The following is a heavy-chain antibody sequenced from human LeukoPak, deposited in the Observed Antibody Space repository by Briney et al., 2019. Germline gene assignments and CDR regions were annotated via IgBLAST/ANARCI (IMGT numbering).Heavy chain of an antibody. CDR1: GYTFTGYY. J-gene: IGHJ3*02. CDR3: ARATFYYDNDAFDI. CDR2: INPGSGVT. D-gene: IGHD3-22*01. Sequence: ASVKVSCKASGYTFTGYYMHWVRQAPGQGLEWMGWINPGSGVTNYAQKFQGRVTMTRDTSINTAYMELSRLRSDDTAVYYCARATFYYDNDAFDIWGQGTMVTVSS. V-gene: IGHV1-2*02.